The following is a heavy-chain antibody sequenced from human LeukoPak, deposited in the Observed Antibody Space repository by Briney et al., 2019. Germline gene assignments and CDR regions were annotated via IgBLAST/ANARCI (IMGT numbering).Heavy chain of an antibody. D-gene: IGHD6-13*01. CDR1: GYTFTSHY. CDR3: ARGGGSSWYETGKFDY. CDR2: INPSGGST. Sequence: VASVKVSFKASGYTFTSHYVHWVRQAPGQGLEWMGIINPSGGSTSFAQKFQGRVTMTKDTSTSTVYMEVNSLRSEDTAVYYCARGGGSSWYETGKFDYWGQGTLVTVSS. J-gene: IGHJ4*02. V-gene: IGHV1-46*01.